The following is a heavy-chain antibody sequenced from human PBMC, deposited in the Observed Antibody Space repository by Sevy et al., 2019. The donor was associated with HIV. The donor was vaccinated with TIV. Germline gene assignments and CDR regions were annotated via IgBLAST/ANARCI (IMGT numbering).Heavy chain of an antibody. Sequence: GGSLRLSCAASGFTFISYGMHWVRQAPGKGLEWVAFIRYDGSNKYYADSVKGRFTISRDNSKNTLYLQMNSLRAEDTAVYYCAKGFPQYYYDSSGYWNWGQGTLVTVSS. CDR3: AKGFPQYYYDSSGYWN. D-gene: IGHD3-22*01. CDR1: GFTFISYG. CDR2: IRYDGSNK. V-gene: IGHV3-30*02. J-gene: IGHJ4*02.